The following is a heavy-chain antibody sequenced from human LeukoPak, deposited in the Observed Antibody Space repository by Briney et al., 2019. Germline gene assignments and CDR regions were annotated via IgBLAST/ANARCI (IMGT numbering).Heavy chain of an antibody. D-gene: IGHD3-10*01. CDR2: INPYSGAS. Sequence: ASVKVSCKASGYTFTRHYIHWIRQVPGQGLEWMGWINPYSGASESAESFQGRVTMTRDTSMTTAYMELSRLRSDDTAVYYCARGAWGSGSYYNLPFDYWGQGTLVTVSS. J-gene: IGHJ4*02. V-gene: IGHV1-2*02. CDR1: GYTFTRHY. CDR3: ARGAWGSGSYYNLPFDY.